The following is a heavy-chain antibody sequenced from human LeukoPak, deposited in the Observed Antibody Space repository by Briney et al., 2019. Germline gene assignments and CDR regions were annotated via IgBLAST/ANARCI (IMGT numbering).Heavy chain of an antibody. D-gene: IGHD6-13*01. J-gene: IGHJ4*02. CDR2: ISSSSSYI. V-gene: IGHV3-21*01. CDR3: ASGYSSSWYDGY. Sequence: PGGSLRLSCAASGFTFSSYSMNWVRQAPGKGLEWVSSISSSSSYIYYADSVKGRSTISRDNAKNSLYLQMNSLRAEDTAVYYCASGYSSSWYDGYWGQGTLVTVSS. CDR1: GFTFSSYS.